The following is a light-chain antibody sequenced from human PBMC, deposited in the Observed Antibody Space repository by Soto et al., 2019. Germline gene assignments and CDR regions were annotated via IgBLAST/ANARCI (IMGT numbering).Light chain of an antibody. Sequence: TLSLSPGERATLSCRASQSVSSSYLAWYQQKPGQAPRLLIYGASSRATGIPDRFSGSGSGTDFTLTISRLEPEDFAVYYCQQYGSSPFTFGPGTKVDIK. CDR1: QSVSSSY. J-gene: IGKJ3*01. V-gene: IGKV3-20*01. CDR3: QQYGSSPFT. CDR2: GAS.